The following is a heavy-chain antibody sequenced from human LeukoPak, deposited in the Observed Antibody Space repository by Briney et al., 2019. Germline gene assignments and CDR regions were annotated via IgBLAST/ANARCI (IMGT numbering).Heavy chain of an antibody. CDR3: AKDSSSWYYFDY. CDR1: GFTFDDYA. CDR2: ISWNSGSI. V-gene: IGHV3-9*01. Sequence: GGSLRLSCAASGFTFDDYAMHWVRQAPGKGLEWVSGISWNSGSIGYADSVKGRFTISRDNAKNSLYLQMNSLRAEDTALYYCAKDSSSWYYFDYWGQGTLVTVSS. D-gene: IGHD6-13*01. J-gene: IGHJ4*02.